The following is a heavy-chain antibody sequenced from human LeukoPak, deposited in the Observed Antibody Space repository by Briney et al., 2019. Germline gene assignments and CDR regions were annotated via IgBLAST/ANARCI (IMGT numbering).Heavy chain of an antibody. Sequence: ASVKLSCKASGYTFIGYYMHWVRQAPGQGLEWMVWTHPSSCGTNYAQKFQGRVTMTRDTSISTAYMELRRLISDDTAVYYCARDYDSSGYQPPDYWGQGTLVTVSS. V-gene: IGHV1-2*02. CDR2: THPSSCGT. CDR1: GYTFIGYY. J-gene: IGHJ4*02. CDR3: ARDYDSSGYQPPDY. D-gene: IGHD3-22*01.